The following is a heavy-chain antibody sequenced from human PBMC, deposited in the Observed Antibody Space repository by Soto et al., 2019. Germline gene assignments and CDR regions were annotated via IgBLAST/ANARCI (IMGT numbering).Heavy chain of an antibody. V-gene: IGHV4-4*07. J-gene: IGHJ5*02. Sequence: WETLSLTCIVSGGSISGNYWSWIRQPAGKGLEWIGRIYSSGSTSYNPSLKSRVIMAGDTSKNQFSLKLSSVTAADTAVYYCTRGPGSYNWFDLWGQGTLVTVSS. CDR2: IYSSGST. CDR3: TRGPGSYNWFDL. CDR1: GGSISGNY. D-gene: IGHD3-10*01.